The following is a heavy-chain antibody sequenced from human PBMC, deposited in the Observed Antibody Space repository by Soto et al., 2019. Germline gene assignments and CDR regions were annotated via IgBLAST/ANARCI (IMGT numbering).Heavy chain of an antibody. J-gene: IGHJ3*02. CDR1: GYSFTSYW. D-gene: IGHD3-10*01. V-gene: IGHV5-10-1*01. CDR3: ARHIPDKFGAFDI. Sequence: PGESLKISCKGSGYSFTSYWISWVRQMPGKGLEWMGRIDPSDSYTNYSPSFQGHVTISADKSISTACLQWSSLKASDTAMYYCARHIPDKFGAFDIWGQGTMVTVSS. CDR2: IDPSDSYT.